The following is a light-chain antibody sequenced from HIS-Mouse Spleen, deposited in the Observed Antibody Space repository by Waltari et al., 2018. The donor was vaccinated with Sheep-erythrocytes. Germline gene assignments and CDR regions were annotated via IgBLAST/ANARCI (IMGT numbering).Light chain of an antibody. CDR1: NIGSKS. V-gene: IGLV3-21*02. CDR3: QVWDSSSDAWV. CDR2: DDS. J-gene: IGLJ3*02. Sequence: SYVLTQPPSVSVAPGQTARITCGGTNIGSKSVHWYQQKPGQAPGLVVYDDSDRPSGIPERFSGSNSGNTATLTISRVEAGDEADYYCQVWDSSSDAWVFGGGTKLTVL.